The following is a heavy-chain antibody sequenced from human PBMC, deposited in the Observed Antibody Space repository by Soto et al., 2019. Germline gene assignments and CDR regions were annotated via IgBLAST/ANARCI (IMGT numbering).Heavy chain of an antibody. V-gene: IGHV1-69*08. CDR2: ITPVFGSV. J-gene: IGHJ5*02. CDR3: AREPLSIHADGRAP. Sequence: QVRLIQSGPQVRKTGSSVRVSCEPSGETFASYNIAWVRQAPGQGLEWMGKITPVFGSVRYSQSFQGRLTITADRSTGTSHMELSDLRLDDSAVYFCAREPLSIHADGRAPWGQGTLVTVSS. CDR1: GETFASYN.